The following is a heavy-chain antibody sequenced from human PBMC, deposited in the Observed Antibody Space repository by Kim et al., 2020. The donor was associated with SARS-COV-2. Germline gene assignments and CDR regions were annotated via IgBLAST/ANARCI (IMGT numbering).Heavy chain of an antibody. D-gene: IGHD3-22*01. Sequence: PERGRSTLSRDNSKNALYLQMNSLRAEDTAVYYCTKAYSYYYDSGHFDYWGQGTLVTVSS. CDR3: TKAYSYYYDSGHFDY. J-gene: IGHJ4*02. V-gene: IGHV3-23*01.